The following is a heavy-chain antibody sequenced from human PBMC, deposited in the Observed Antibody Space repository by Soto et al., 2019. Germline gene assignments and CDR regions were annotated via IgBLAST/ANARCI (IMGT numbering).Heavy chain of an antibody. V-gene: IGHV1-69*01. CDR1: AGTFSSYA. J-gene: IGHJ4*02. CDR3: AREGASGSHIGY. Sequence: QVQLVQSGAEVKKPGSSVKVSCKASAGTFSSYAINWVRQAPGQGLAWMGGSIPIFGTANYAQKFQGRVTITADEPTRTPYMELSSLRSEDTAVYYCAREGASGSHIGYWGQGNLVTVSS. D-gene: IGHD3-22*01. CDR2: SIPIFGTA.